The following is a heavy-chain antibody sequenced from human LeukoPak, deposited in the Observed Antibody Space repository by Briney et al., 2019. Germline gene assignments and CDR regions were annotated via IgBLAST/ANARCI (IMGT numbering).Heavy chain of an antibody. D-gene: IGHD1-26*01. J-gene: IGHJ4*02. CDR1: GYSISSGYY. V-gene: IGHV4-38-2*02. Sequence: PSETLSLTCTVSGYSISSGYYWGWIRQPPGKGLEWIGSIYHSGSTYYNPSLKSRVTISVDTSKNQFSLKLSSVAAADAAVYYCARSGFGATNIYSYFDYWGQGTLVTVSS. CDR3: ARSGFGATNIYSYFDY. CDR2: IYHSGST.